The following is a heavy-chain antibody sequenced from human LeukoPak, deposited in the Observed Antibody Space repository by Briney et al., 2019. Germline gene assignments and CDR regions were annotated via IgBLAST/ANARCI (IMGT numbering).Heavy chain of an antibody. V-gene: IGHV1-46*01. CDR2: INPSGGST. J-gene: IGHJ6*02. D-gene: IGHD3-10*01. CDR3: ARDRHGSGTYNYYGMDV. Sequence: ASVKVSCKASGYTFTTYYMHWVRQAHGQGLEWMGIINPSGGSTTYAQKFQGRVTITRDTSTNTVYMEVSSLRSEDTAVYYCARDRHGSGTYNYYGMDVWGQGTTVTVSS. CDR1: GYTFTTYY.